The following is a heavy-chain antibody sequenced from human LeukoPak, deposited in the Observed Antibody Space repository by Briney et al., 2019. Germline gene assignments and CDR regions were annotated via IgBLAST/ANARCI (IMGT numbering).Heavy chain of an antibody. Sequence: GGSLRLSCAASGFTFSSYSMNWVRQAPGKGLEWVSSISSSSSYIYYADSVKGRFTISRNGAKKSLSLQMSSLRADDTAVYYCVREGGRGYCSYTSTCFGEFQHWGQGTVVTVSS. CDR3: VREGGRGYCSYTSTCFGEFQH. CDR1: GFTFSSYS. CDR2: ISSSSSYI. J-gene: IGHJ1*01. D-gene: IGHD2-2*01. V-gene: IGHV3-21*01.